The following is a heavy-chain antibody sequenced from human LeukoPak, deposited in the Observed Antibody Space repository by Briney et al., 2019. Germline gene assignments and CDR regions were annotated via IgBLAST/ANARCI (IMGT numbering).Heavy chain of an antibody. CDR1: GGSFSGYY. CDR2: INHSGST. Sequence: SETLSLTCAVYGGSFSGYYWSWIRQPPGKGLEWIGEINHSGSTNYNPSLKSRVTMSVDTSKNQFSLKLSSVTAADTAVYYCARGLIYYYDTVGGNWFDPWGQGTLVTVSS. CDR3: ARGLIYYYDTVGGNWFDP. V-gene: IGHV4-34*01. J-gene: IGHJ5*02. D-gene: IGHD3-22*01.